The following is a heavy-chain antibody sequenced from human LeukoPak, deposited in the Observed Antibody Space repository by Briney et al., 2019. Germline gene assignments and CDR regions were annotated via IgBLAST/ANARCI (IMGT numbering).Heavy chain of an antibody. Sequence: ALVKVSCKVSGYTLTELSMHWVRQAPGKGLEWMGGFDPEDGETIYAQKFQGRVTMTEDTSTDTAYMELSSLRSEDTAVYYCARDLSLGQSPPIRYWGQGTLVTVSS. V-gene: IGHV1-24*01. J-gene: IGHJ4*02. CDR1: GYTLTELS. CDR3: ARDLSLGQSPPIRY. CDR2: FDPEDGET. D-gene: IGHD7-27*01.